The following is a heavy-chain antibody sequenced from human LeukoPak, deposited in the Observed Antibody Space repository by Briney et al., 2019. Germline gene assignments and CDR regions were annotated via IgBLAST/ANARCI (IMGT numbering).Heavy chain of an antibody. CDR2: INHSGST. J-gene: IGHJ2*01. D-gene: IGHD2-8*01. CDR3: ARGPGGVLMVYAADRYFDL. Sequence: RSSETLSLTCAVYGGSFSGYYGSWIRQPPGKGLEWIGEINHSGSTNYNPSLKSRVTISVDTSKNQFSLKLSSVTAADTAVYYCARGPGGVLMVYAADRYFDLWGRGTLVTVSS. CDR1: GGSFSGYY. V-gene: IGHV4-34*01.